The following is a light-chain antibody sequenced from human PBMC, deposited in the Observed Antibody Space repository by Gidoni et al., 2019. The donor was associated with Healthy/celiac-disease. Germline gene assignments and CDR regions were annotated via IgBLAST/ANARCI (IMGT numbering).Light chain of an antibody. CDR1: QRISSY. CDR3: QQSYSTPLT. J-gene: IGKJ4*01. Sequence: IQLTQSPSSLSASVADRVTITCRASQRISSYLNWYQQKPGQAPKLLIYAESSLQSGVPARFRGSGCGTGFTLTISSRQPEDFATYYCQQSYSTPLTFGGGTKVEIK. CDR2: AES. V-gene: IGKV1-39*01.